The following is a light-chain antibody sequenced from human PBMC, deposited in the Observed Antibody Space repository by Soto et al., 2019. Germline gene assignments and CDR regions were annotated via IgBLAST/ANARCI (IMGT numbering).Light chain of an antibody. J-gene: IGKJ4*01. Sequence: DIQMTQSPSTLSASVGDRVTITCRASQSISSWLAWYQQKPGKAPNLLIYKASSLESGVPSRVSGSGSGTEFTLALGSLQPDYFATCYCQQYNSYPLTCGGGTKAEIK. CDR2: KAS. V-gene: IGKV1-5*03. CDR3: QQYNSYPLT. CDR1: QSISSW.